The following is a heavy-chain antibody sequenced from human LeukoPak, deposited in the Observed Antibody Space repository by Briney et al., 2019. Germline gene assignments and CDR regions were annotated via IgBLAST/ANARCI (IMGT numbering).Heavy chain of an antibody. Sequence: PGGSLRLSCAASGFTFDDYAMHWVRQAPGKGLEWVSGISWNSGSIGYADSVKGRFTISRDNSKNTLYLQMNSLRAEDTAVYYCARGYQLLLNAFDIWGQGTMVTVSS. CDR3: ARGYQLLLNAFDI. CDR1: GFTFDDYA. J-gene: IGHJ3*02. V-gene: IGHV3-9*01. D-gene: IGHD2-2*01. CDR2: ISWNSGSI.